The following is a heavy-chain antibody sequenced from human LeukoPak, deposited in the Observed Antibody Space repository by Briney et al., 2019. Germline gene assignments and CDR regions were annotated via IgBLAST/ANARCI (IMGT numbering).Heavy chain of an antibody. Sequence: ASVKVSCKASGYTFTGYYMHWVRQAPGQGLEWMGWINPNSGGTNYAQKFQGRVTMTRNTSISTAYMELSRLRSDDTAVYYCARDPIVGVTGDYFDYWGQGTLVTVSS. J-gene: IGHJ4*02. CDR2: INPNSGGT. D-gene: IGHD1-26*01. CDR3: ARDPIVGVTGDYFDY. CDR1: GYTFTGYY. V-gene: IGHV1-2*02.